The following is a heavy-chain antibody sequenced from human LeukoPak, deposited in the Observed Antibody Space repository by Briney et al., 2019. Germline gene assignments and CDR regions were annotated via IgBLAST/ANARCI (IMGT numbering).Heavy chain of an antibody. CDR1: GYTFTSYG. D-gene: IGHD3-22*01. V-gene: IGHV1-18*01. J-gene: IGHJ3*02. CDR3: ARGRHYDSSGFVLFDI. Sequence: GASVKVSCKASGYTFTSYGISWVRQAPGQGLEWMGWISAYNGNTNYAQKLQGRVTMTTDTSTSTAYMELRSLRSDDTAVYYCARGRHYDSSGFVLFDIWGQGTMVTVSS. CDR2: ISAYNGNT.